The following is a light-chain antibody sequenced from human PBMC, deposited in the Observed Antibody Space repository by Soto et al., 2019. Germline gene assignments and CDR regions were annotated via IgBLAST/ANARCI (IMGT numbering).Light chain of an antibody. CDR1: QSINSD. V-gene: IGKV1-39*01. J-gene: IGKJ5*01. CDR3: QQTYGTPIT. Sequence: DIQMTQSPSSLSASVGDRVTITCRASQSINSDLNWYQQKPGKAPKLLIYAASNLQSGVPSRFSGSGSGTDFTLTISSLQPEDFATYYCQQTYGTPITFGQGTRLEIK. CDR2: AAS.